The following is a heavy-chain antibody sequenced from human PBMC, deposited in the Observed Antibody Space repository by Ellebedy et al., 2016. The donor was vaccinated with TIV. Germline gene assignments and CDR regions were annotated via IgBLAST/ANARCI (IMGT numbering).Heavy chain of an antibody. CDR1: GFSLSYSW. V-gene: IGHV3-74*01. Sequence: GESLKISCAASGFSLSYSWMHWVRQAPGKGPVWVSRINNGGSSTSYADSVKGRFTISRDNAKNTLYLQMNSLRAEDTAVYYCARGAVTGMTTATFDPWGQGTLVTVSS. CDR2: INNGGSST. D-gene: IGHD4-11*01. CDR3: ARGAVTGMTTATFDP. J-gene: IGHJ5*02.